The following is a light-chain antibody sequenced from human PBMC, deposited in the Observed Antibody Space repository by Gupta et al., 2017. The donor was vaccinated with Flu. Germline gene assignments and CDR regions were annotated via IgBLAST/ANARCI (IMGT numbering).Light chain of an antibody. Sequence: IVLTQSPGTLSLSPGERATLSCRASQSVSSNNLAWHQQRPGQAPRLLIYGASSRATGIPDRFSGSGSGTDFTLTISRLEPEDFAVYFCQQYGSSITFGQGTRLEIK. J-gene: IGKJ5*01. V-gene: IGKV3-20*01. CDR1: QSVSSNN. CDR3: QQYGSSIT. CDR2: GAS.